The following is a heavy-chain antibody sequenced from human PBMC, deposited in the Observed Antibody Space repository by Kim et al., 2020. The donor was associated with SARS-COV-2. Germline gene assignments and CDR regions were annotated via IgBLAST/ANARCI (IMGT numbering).Heavy chain of an antibody. CDR3: ARPPRGLSAFDI. V-gene: IGHV5-51*01. Sequence: RYRPSFQGQVTISADKSISTAYLQWSSLKASDTAMYYCARPPRGLSAFDIWGQGTMLTVSS. J-gene: IGHJ3*02. D-gene: IGHD3-16*01.